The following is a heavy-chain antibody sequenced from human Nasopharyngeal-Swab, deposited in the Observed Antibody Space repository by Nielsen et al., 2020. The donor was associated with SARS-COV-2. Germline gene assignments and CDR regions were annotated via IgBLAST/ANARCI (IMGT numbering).Heavy chain of an antibody. CDR2: IYYTGST. J-gene: IGHJ6*03. V-gene: IGHV4-59*13. CDR3: ARGGYSGKYYYSYMDV. D-gene: IGHD4-11*01. Sequence: PGKGLEWIGYIYYTGSTNYHPSLKSRVTMSVDTSKNQFSLKLSSVTAADTAVYYCARGGYSGKYYYSYMDVWGKGTTVTVSS.